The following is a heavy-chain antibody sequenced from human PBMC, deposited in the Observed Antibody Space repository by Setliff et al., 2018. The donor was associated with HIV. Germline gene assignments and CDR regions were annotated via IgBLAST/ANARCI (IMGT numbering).Heavy chain of an antibody. CDR2: IYYSGST. CDR3: ARGGRFGGITMMVVVITGLYFDY. CDR1: GGSISSSSYY. D-gene: IGHD3-22*01. J-gene: IGHJ4*02. V-gene: IGHV4-39*07. Sequence: SETLSLTCTVSGGSISSSSYYWGWFRQPPGKGLEWIGSIYYSGSTYYNPSLKSRVTISVDTSKNQFSLKLSSVTAADTAVYYCARGGRFGGITMMVVVITGLYFDYWGQGTLVTV.